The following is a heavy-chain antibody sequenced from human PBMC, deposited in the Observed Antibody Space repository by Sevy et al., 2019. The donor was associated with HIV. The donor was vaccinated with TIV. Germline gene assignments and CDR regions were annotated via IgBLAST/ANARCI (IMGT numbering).Heavy chain of an antibody. V-gene: IGHV3-21*01. J-gene: IGHJ6*02. D-gene: IGHD2-2*01. CDR3: ARDYVLPATIDYYYYGMDV. CDR1: GFNFRTYN. CDR2: VSSSSSYI. Sequence: EGSLRLSCAASGFNFRTYNMNWVRQAPGKELEWVSSVSSSSSYIYYADSVKGRFTISRDNAKTSLYLQMNSLRAEDTALYYCARDYVLPATIDYYYYGMDVWGQGTTVTVSS.